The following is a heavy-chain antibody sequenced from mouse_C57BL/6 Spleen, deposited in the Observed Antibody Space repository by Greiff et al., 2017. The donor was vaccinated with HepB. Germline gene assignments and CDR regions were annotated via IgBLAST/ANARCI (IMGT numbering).Heavy chain of an antibody. V-gene: IGHV1-82*01. J-gene: IGHJ2*01. CDR3: AKATMITTYFDY. D-gene: IGHD2-4*01. Sequence: QVQLQQSGPELVKPGASVKISCKASGYAFSSSWMNWVKQRPGKGLEWIGRIYPGDGDNNYNGQITGKVTLTADTYSSTAYMQLSSLTSEDSAVYFCAKATMITTYFDYWGQGTTLTVSS. CDR2: IYPGDGDN. CDR1: GYAFSSSW.